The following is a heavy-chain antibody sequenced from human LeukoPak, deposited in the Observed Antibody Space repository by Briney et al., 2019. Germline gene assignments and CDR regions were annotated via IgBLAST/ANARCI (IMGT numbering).Heavy chain of an antibody. CDR2: IYDSGST. V-gene: IGHV4-59*02. CDR1: GVSVSSYY. J-gene: IGHJ4*02. D-gene: IGHD1-7*01. Sequence: SETLFLTCTVSGVSVSSYYWSWIRQPPGKGLEWIGYIYDSGSTNHNPSLKSRVTMSVDTSKNQFSLKLSSVTAADTAVYYCAREDWNFGFDYWGQGTLVTVSS. CDR3: AREDWNFGFDY.